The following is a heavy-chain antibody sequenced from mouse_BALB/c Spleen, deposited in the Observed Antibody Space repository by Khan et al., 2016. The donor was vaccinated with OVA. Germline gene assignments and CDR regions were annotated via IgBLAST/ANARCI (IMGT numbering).Heavy chain of an antibody. CDR1: GYTFTSYY. D-gene: IGHD4-1*01. J-gene: IGHJ2*01. V-gene: IGHV1S56*01. CDR2: IYPTYVDT. CDR3: ARSDSGTVFDY. Sequence: QVQLQQPGPELVKPGASVRISCKASGYTFTSYYIHWVRQRPGQGLEWIGWIYPTYVDTKYNEKFKGKATLTEDKSSSAAYMQFSSLTSEDSAVYFCARSDSGTVFDYWGQGTTLTVSS.